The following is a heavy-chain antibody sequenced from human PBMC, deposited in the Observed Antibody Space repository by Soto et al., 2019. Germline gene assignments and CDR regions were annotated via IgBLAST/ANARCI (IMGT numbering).Heavy chain of an antibody. CDR2: ISYDGSNK. V-gene: IGHV3-30*18. J-gene: IGHJ4*02. CDR1: GFTFSSYG. CDR3: AKDTDSSGSYFTDY. Sequence: VQLVESGGGVVQPGRSLRLSCAASGFTFSSYGMHWVRQAPGKGLEWVAVISYDGSNKYYADSVKGRFTISRDNSKNTLYLQMNSLRAEDTAVYYCAKDTDSSGSYFTDYWGQGTLVTVSS. D-gene: IGHD1-26*01.